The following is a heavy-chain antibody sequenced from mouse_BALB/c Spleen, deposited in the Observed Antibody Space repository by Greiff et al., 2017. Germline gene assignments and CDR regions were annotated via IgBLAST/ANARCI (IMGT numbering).Heavy chain of an antibody. Sequence: EVQLVESGGGLVKPGGSLKLSCAASGFTFSSYAMSWVRQSPEKRLEWVAEISSGGSYTYYPDTVTGRFTISRDNAKNTLYLEMSSLRSEDTAMYYCARDRSHWDWFAYWGQGTLVTVSA. D-gene: IGHD4-1*01. CDR3: ARDRSHWDWFAY. V-gene: IGHV5-9-4*01. J-gene: IGHJ3*01. CDR1: GFTFSSYA. CDR2: ISSGGSYT.